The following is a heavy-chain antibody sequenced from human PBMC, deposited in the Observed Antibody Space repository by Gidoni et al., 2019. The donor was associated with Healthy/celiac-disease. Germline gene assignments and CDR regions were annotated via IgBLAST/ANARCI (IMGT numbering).Heavy chain of an antibody. CDR3: ARVSSSWYFDY. J-gene: IGHJ4*02. CDR2: INHSGST. D-gene: IGHD6-13*01. Sequence: QVQLQQWGAGLLKPSETLSLTCAVYGGSFSGYYWSWIRQPPGKGLEWIGEINHSGSTNYNPSLKSRVTISVDTSKNQFSLKLSSVTAADTAVYYCARVSSSWYFDYWGQGTLVTVSS. V-gene: IGHV4-34*01. CDR1: GGSFSGYY.